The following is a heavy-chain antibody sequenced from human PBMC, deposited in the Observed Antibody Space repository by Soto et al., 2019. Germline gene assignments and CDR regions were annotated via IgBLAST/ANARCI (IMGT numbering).Heavy chain of an antibody. CDR2: ISSSSTYA. J-gene: IGHJ4*02. CDR1: GFTFSDYY. V-gene: IGHV3-11*06. Sequence: PGGSLRLSCAPSGFTFSDYYMSWIRQAPGKGLEWVSYISSSSTYANYADSVKGRFTISRDNAKNSLYLRMNSLRAEDTAVYYCARAPKYFDCLLPPDYWGQGTLVTVSS. CDR3: ARAPKYFDCLLPPDY. D-gene: IGHD3-9*01.